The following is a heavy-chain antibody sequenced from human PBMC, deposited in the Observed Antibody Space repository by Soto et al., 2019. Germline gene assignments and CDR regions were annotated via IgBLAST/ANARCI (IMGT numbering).Heavy chain of an antibody. CDR2: ISSTGAGT. Sequence: GGSLRLSCAASGFTFSKFAMTWARQAPGKGLEWVSAISSTGAGTYYVDSVKGRFTVSRDNAKNTLYLQMNSLRAEDTAVYYCAKRSSSSTFDYWGQGTLVTVSS. J-gene: IGHJ4*02. D-gene: IGHD6-6*01. CDR3: AKRSSSSTFDY. CDR1: GFTFSKFA. V-gene: IGHV3-23*01.